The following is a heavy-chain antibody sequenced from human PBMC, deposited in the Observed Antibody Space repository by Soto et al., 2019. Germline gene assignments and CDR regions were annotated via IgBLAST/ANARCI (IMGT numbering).Heavy chain of an antibody. V-gene: IGHV1-18*04. D-gene: IGHD2-2*01. Sequence: GASVKVSCKASGYTFTSYGISWVRQAPGQGLEWMGWISAYNGNTNYAQKLQGRATMTTDTSTSTAYMELRSLRSDDTAVYYCARDWGIVVVPAAIVYWGQGTLVTVSS. CDR1: GYTFTSYG. CDR3: ARDWGIVVVPAAIVY. J-gene: IGHJ4*02. CDR2: ISAYNGNT.